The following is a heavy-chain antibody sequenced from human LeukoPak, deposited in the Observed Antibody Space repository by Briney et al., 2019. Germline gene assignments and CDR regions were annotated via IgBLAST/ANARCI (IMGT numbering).Heavy chain of an antibody. Sequence: GGSLRLSCAASGFTFSSYWMNWVRQAPGKGLGWVSSTVSRGTTQYADSVKGRFTVSRDTSKNTLYLQMNSLRADDTAVYYCAKCSTSAYTTGWCNWIDPWGQGTLVTVSS. CDR2: TVSRGTT. CDR3: AKCSTSAYTTGWCNWIDP. J-gene: IGHJ5*02. CDR1: GFTFSSYW. D-gene: IGHD6-19*01. V-gene: IGHV3-23*01.